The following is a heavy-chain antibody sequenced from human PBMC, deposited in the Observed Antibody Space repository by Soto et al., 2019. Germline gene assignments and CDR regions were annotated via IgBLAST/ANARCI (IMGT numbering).Heavy chain of an antibody. Sequence: GASVKVSCKASGYTFTSYGTSWVRQAPGQGLEWMGWISAYNGNTNYAQKLQGRVTMTTDTSTSTAYMELRSLRSDDTAVYYCAREPIAVAGTRDAFDIWGQGTMVTVSS. D-gene: IGHD6-19*01. CDR2: ISAYNGNT. J-gene: IGHJ3*02. CDR1: GYTFTSYG. V-gene: IGHV1-18*01. CDR3: AREPIAVAGTRDAFDI.